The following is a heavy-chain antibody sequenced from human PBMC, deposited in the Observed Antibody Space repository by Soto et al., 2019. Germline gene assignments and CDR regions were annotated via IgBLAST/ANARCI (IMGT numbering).Heavy chain of an antibody. CDR3: ATTDDSSGYYYDDFDI. D-gene: IGHD3-22*01. J-gene: IGHJ3*02. CDR2: ISSTSSAI. V-gene: IGHV3-48*02. Sequence: GGALRLSCAASGFRFSSYSMNWVRQAPGKGLEWVSYISSTSSAIYYTDSVKGRFTISRDNAENSLYLQMNSLRDEDTAVYYCATTDDSSGYYYDDFDIWVQGTMVTVSS. CDR1: GFRFSSYS.